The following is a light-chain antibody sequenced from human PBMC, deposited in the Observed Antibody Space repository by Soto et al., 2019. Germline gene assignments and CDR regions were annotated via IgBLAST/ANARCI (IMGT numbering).Light chain of an antibody. CDR1: QSVSSY. CDR2: DAS. CDR3: QQRSNWPPLCT. V-gene: IGKV3-11*01. Sequence: EIVLTQSPATLSLSPGERATLYCRASQSVSSYLAWYQQKPGQAPRLLIYDASNMATGIPARFSGSGSGTDFTLTISSLEPEECAVYYCQQRSNWPPLCTFVQATKLEIK. J-gene: IGKJ1*01.